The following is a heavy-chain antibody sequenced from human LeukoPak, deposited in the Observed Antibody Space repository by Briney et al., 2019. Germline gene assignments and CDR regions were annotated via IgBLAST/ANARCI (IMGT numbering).Heavy chain of an antibody. J-gene: IGHJ4*03. V-gene: IGHV1-46*01. CDR1: GYTFTNYY. CDR3: AREESGGYFDY. Sequence: SVTVSCKASGYTFTNYYIHWVRQAPGQGLDYMGIIDPSGGGTTYAQKFQGRVTMTRDTSTSTVSMDLSSLKSEDTAVYYCAREESGGYFDYWGHRVIVSVPS. D-gene: IGHD3-10*01. CDR2: IDPSGGGT.